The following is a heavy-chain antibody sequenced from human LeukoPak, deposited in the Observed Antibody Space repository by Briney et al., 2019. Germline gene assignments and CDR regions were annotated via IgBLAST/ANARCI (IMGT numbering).Heavy chain of an antibody. CDR2: IVAGSGNT. CDR3: AADSLYYFAY. V-gene: IGHV1-58*02. CDR1: GGTFSSYA. Sequence: SVKVSCKASGGTFSSYAISWVRQAPGQGLEWIGWIVAGSGNTNYAQKFQERVTVTRDMSTSTAYMELSSLRSEDTAVYYCAADSLYYFAYWGQGTLVTVSS. J-gene: IGHJ4*02.